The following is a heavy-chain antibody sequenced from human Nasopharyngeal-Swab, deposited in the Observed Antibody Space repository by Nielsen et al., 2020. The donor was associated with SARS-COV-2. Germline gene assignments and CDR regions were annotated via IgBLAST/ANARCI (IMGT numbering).Heavy chain of an antibody. CDR3: AKDSGAGFCDGGSCFPTNH. CDR1: GFSFSTYA. V-gene: IGHV3-23*01. CDR2: ISGSGGDK. Sequence: ESLKISCAASGFSFSTYAMSWVRQAPGKGLEWVSAISGSGGDKYYADSVKGRFTISRDNSKNTLYLRMNSLRAEDTAVYYCAKDSGAGFCDGGSCFPTNHWGQGTLVTVSS. J-gene: IGHJ5*02. D-gene: IGHD2-15*01.